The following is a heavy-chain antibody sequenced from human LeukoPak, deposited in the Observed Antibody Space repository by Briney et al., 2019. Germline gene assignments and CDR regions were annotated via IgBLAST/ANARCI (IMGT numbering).Heavy chain of an antibody. J-gene: IGHJ4*02. CDR1: GFTFSSYA. Sequence: GGSLRLSCAASGFTFSSYAMSWVRQAPGKGLEWVSAISGSCGSTYYADSVTGRFTISRDHSKNTLYLQMNSLRAEDTAVYYCAKSRSEYYDSSGPFDYWGQGTLVTVSS. V-gene: IGHV3-23*01. CDR2: ISGSCGST. CDR3: AKSRSEYYDSSGPFDY. D-gene: IGHD3-22*01.